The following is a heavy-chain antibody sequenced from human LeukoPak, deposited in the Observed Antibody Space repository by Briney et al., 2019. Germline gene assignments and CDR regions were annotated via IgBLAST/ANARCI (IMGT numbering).Heavy chain of an antibody. Sequence: GGSLRLSCEASGFTFSNYGMNWVRQAPGKGLEWLSYISSGSNTIFYADSVKGRFTISRDNAKNSLFLQVNSLRDEDTAVYYCARGSYYAPYYFDYWGQGTLVTVSS. CDR2: ISSGSNTI. CDR1: GFTFSNYG. D-gene: IGHD1-26*01. J-gene: IGHJ4*02. CDR3: ARGSYYAPYYFDY. V-gene: IGHV3-48*02.